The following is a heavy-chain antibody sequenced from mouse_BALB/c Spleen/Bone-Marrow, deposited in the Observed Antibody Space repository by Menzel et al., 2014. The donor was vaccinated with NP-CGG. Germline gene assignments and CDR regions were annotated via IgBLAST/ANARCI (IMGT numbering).Heavy chain of an antibody. Sequence: LEESGGRLVTPGGSLTLTCTVSGIDLNKYRIMWVRQAPGEGLEYIGWIDSGHNTYYANWAKGRFTISMTSTTVDLKIISPTTEDTATYFCARVGDTLENWLDLWGQGTLVTVSS. J-gene: IGHJ1*01. CDR3: ARVGDTLENWLDL. CDR1: GIDLNKYR. D-gene: IGHD2-13*01. V-gene: IGHV5-6-5*01. CDR2: IDSGHNT.